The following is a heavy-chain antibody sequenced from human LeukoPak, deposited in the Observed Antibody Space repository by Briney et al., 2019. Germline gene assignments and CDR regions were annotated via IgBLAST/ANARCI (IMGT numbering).Heavy chain of an antibody. D-gene: IGHD3-10*01. CDR1: GFTFSNAW. CDR2: IKSKTDGGTT. CDR3: TTEKIALLWFGELSSEDH. Sequence: PGGSLRLSCAASGFTFSNAWMSWVRQAPGKGLEWVGRIKSKTDGGTTDYAAPVKGRFTISRDDSKNTLYLQMNSLKTEDTAVYYCTTEKIALLWFGELSSEDHWGQGTLVTVSS. J-gene: IGHJ4*02. V-gene: IGHV3-15*01.